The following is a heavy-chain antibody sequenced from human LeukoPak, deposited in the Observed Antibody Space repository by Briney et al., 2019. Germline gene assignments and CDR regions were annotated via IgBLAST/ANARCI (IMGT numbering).Heavy chain of an antibody. CDR1: GGTFSSYA. Sequence: SVKVSCKASGGTFSSYAISWVRQAPGQGLEWMGGIIPIFGTANYAQKFQGRVTITRDTSASTAYMELSSLRSEDTAVYYCATTDPSAAAGEGSDYWGQGTLVIVSS. J-gene: IGHJ4*02. CDR3: ATTDPSAAAGEGSDY. D-gene: IGHD6-13*01. CDR2: IIPIFGTA. V-gene: IGHV1-69*05.